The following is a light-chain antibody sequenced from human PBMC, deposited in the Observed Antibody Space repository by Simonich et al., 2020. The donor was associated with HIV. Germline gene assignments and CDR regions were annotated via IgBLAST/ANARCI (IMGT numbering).Light chain of an antibody. V-gene: IGKV3-15*01. J-gene: IGKJ2*01. Sequence: EIVMTQSPATLSVSPGERATLSCRDSQSVSSNLAWYQQKPGQAPRLLIYGASTRATGIPARFSGSGSGTYFNLTISSLQAEDVAVYYCQQYYDTPYTFGQGTKLEIK. CDR3: QQYYDTPYT. CDR1: QSVSSN. CDR2: GAS.